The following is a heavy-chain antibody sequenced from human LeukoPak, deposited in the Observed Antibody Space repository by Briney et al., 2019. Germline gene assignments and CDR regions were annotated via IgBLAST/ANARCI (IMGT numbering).Heavy chain of an antibody. CDR1: GFTFSSYW. CDR3: ARLYDYVWGSYRHVFDY. D-gene: IGHD3-16*02. J-gene: IGHJ4*02. CDR2: IKQDGSEK. V-gene: IGHV3-7*01. Sequence: GGSLRLSCAASGFTFSSYWMSWVRQAPGKGLEWVANIKQDGSEKYYVDSVKGRFTISRDNAKNSLYLQMNSLRAEDTAVYYCARLYDYVWGSYRHVFDYWGQGTLVTVSS.